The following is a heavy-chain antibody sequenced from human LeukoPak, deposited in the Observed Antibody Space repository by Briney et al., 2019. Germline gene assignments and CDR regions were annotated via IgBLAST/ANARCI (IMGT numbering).Heavy chain of an antibody. CDR3: AKVWEAQSGSYSFEY. J-gene: IGHJ4*02. Sequence: PGGSLRLSCAASGFTFSSYAMSWVRQAPGKGLEWVSAISGSGDTTYYADSVKGRFTMSRDNSKHTLYLQMNSLRAEDTAVYYCAKVWEAQSGSYSFEYWGQGPLVPVPS. CDR2: ISGSGDTT. V-gene: IGHV3-23*01. D-gene: IGHD3-10*01. CDR1: GFTFSSYA.